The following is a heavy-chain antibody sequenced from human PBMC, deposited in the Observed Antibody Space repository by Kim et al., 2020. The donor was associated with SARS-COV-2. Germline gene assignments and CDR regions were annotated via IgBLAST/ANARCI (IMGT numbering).Heavy chain of an antibody. CDR2: VSGIGGST. D-gene: IGHD2-8*02. CDR3: ANGESNIWSFFDF. V-gene: IGHV3-23*01. CDR1: GFTFSCYA. Sequence: GGSLRLSCASSGFTFSCYAMIWARQAPGKGPEWFSLVSGIGGSTHHADSVKGRFAISRDNSKQPPYLKLNSLRAEDTSLYYCANGESNIWSFFDFSAQGT. J-gene: IGHJ4*02.